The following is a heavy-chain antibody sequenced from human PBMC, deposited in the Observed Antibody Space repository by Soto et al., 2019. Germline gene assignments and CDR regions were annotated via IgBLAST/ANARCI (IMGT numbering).Heavy chain of an antibody. CDR3: ARDRVAGIWGDAFGI. Sequence: ASVKVSCKTSGYTFTNHGINWVRQAPGQGLEWMGWINPYNANTNYARKLQGRVTMTTDTSTSTAYMDLRSLTSDDTAVYYCARDRVAGIWGDAFGIWGQGTMVTVSS. J-gene: IGHJ3*02. V-gene: IGHV1-18*04. CDR1: GYTFTNHG. CDR2: INPYNANT. D-gene: IGHD3-16*01.